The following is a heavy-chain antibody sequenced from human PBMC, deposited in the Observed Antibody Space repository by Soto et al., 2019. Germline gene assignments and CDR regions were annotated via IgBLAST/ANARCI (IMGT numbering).Heavy chain of an antibody. CDR2: IYWDDDK. CDR1: GFSLSTSGVG. D-gene: IGHD2-15*01. Sequence: QITLKESSPTLVKPTQTLTLTCTFSGFSLSTSGVGVGWIRQPPGKALEWLALIYWDDDKRYSPSLKSRLTITKDTSKNQVVLTMTNMDPVDTATYYCALRPSYCSGGSCYSGFDYWGQGTLVTVSS. J-gene: IGHJ4*02. CDR3: ALRPSYCSGGSCYSGFDY. V-gene: IGHV2-5*02.